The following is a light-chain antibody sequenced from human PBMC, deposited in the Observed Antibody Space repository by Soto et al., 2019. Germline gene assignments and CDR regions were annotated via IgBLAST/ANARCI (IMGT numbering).Light chain of an antibody. CDR3: QQYGSSPPWT. V-gene: IGKV3-20*01. Sequence: EIVLTQSPGTLSLSPGERATLSCRASQSVSSSYLAWYQQKPGQAPRLLIYGASSRATGIPDRFSGSGSGTAFTLTISRLEPEEFALYYCQQYGSSPPWTFGQGTQVEIK. CDR2: GAS. CDR1: QSVSSSY. J-gene: IGKJ1*01.